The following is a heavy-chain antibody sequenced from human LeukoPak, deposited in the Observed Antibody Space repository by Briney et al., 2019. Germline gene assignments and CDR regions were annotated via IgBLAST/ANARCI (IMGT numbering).Heavy chain of an antibody. D-gene: IGHD3-3*01. Sequence: ASVKVSCKASGYTFTSYAMHWVRQAPGQRLEWMGWINAGNGNTKYSQKFRGRVTITRDTSASTAYMELSSLRSEDTAVYYCARARGGDFWSGYSFGYWGQGTLVTVSS. V-gene: IGHV1-3*01. CDR3: ARARGGDFWSGYSFGY. CDR1: GYTFTSYA. CDR2: INAGNGNT. J-gene: IGHJ4*02.